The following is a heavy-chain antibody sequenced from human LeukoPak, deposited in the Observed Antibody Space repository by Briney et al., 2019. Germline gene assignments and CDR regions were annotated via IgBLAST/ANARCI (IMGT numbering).Heavy chain of an antibody. V-gene: IGHV3-30*02. D-gene: IGHD3-10*01. CDR3: AKGLYYKDGNGYPA. Sequence: GGSLRLSCAASGFTFSDYGMHWVRQAPGKGLEWVAFIRFDVSQKYYADSVKGRFTISRDNSKNTLYLQMNSLRAEDTAVYYCAKGLYYKDGNGYPAWGQGTLVTVSA. J-gene: IGHJ5*02. CDR1: GFTFSDYG. CDR2: IRFDVSQK.